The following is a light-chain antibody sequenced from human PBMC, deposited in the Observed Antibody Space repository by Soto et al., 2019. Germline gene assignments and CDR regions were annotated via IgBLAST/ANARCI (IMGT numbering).Light chain of an antibody. CDR1: QSISSY. CDR3: QQSYSTPPIT. J-gene: IGKJ5*01. Sequence: DIQMTQSPSSLSASVVDRVTSTFLASQSISSYLNWYQQKPGKAPKLLIYAASSLQSGVPSRFSGSGSGTDFTLTISSLQPEDFATYYCQQSYSTPPITFGQGTRLEIK. V-gene: IGKV1-39*01. CDR2: AAS.